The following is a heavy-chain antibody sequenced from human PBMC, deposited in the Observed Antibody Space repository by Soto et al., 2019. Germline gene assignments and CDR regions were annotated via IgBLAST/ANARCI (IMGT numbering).Heavy chain of an antibody. CDR1: GYSFTDYY. CDR3: ARELQGLYYFDY. V-gene: IGHV1-2*02. Sequence: ASVKVSCKASGYSFTDYYMHWVRQAPGQGLEWMGWINTKTGGTNYAQNFQGRVTMTRDTSTSTVYMELTSLRSEDTAVYYCARELQGLYYFDYWGQGTLVTVSS. J-gene: IGHJ4*02. CDR2: INTKTGGT. D-gene: IGHD2-15*01.